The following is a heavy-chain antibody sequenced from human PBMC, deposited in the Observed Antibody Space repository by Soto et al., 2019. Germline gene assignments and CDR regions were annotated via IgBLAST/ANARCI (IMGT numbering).Heavy chain of an antibody. D-gene: IGHD3-10*01. CDR2: IYYSGST. J-gene: IGHJ4*02. Sequence: SETLSLTCTVSGGSISSYYWSWIRQPPGKGLEWIGYIYYSGSTNYNPSLKSRVTISVDTSKNQFSLKLSSVTAADTAVYYCARSGSGSYFKNNFDYWGQGTMVTVSS. V-gene: IGHV4-59*12. CDR3: ARSGSGSYFKNNFDY. CDR1: GGSISSYY.